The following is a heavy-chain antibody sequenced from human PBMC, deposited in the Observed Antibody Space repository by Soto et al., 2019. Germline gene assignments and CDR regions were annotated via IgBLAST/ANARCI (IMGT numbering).Heavy chain of an antibody. J-gene: IGHJ6*03. V-gene: IGHV4-59*12. CDR3: ARDYYMDV. Sequence: SETLSLTCSVSGASISSFYWSWIRQPPGKGLEWIGYIHYSGSTNYNPSLKSRVTISVDTSKNQFSLKLSSVTAADTAVYYCARDYYMDVWGKGTTVTVSS. CDR2: IHYSGST. CDR1: GASISSFY.